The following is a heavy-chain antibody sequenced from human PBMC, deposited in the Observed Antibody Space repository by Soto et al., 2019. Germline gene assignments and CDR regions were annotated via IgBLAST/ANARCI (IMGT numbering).Heavy chain of an antibody. CDR3: AHSPYSSSWYVFDY. CDR1: GFSLSTSGVG. D-gene: IGHD6-13*01. CDR2: IYWDDDK. Sequence: QITLKESGPTLVKPTQPLTLTCTFSGFSLSTSGVGVGWIRQPPGKALEWLAIIYWDDDKRYIPSLKSRPTITKDTSKNQVVLTMTNMDPVDTAPYYCAHSPYSSSWYVFDYWGQGTLVTVSS. J-gene: IGHJ4*02. V-gene: IGHV2-5*02.